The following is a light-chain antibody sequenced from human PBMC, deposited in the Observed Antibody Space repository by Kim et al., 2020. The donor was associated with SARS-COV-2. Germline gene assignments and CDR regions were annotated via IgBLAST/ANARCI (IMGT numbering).Light chain of an antibody. CDR1: QSVSSD. Sequence: LKLSPGERATLSCRASQSVSSDLAGYQQRPGQAPRLLIYDASNRDTGIPARFRGSGSGTDFTLTISSLEPEDFAVYYCQQRSRWTLGQGTKVDIK. CDR3: QQRSRWT. CDR2: DAS. V-gene: IGKV3-11*01. J-gene: IGKJ1*01.